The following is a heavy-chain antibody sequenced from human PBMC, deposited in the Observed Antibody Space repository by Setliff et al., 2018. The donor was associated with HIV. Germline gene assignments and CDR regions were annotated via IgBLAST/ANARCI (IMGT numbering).Heavy chain of an antibody. Sequence: ETLSLTCTVSGDSINSSSYYWGWIRQPPGKGLDWIGSIFYSGSTFYNPSLKSRVAISVDTSKNQFSLKLSSLTAADTALYYCARLAITIFDDGDLWGQGALVTVSS. J-gene: IGHJ5*02. CDR3: ARLAITIFDDGDL. CDR2: IFYSGST. D-gene: IGHD3-3*01. CDR1: GDSINSSSYY. V-gene: IGHV4-39*01.